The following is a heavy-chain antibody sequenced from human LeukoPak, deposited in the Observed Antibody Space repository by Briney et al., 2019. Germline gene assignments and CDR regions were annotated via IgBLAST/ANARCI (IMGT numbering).Heavy chain of an antibody. D-gene: IGHD3-22*01. CDR3: ARTYYYDSSGYYKLGDY. J-gene: IGHJ4*02. V-gene: IGHV5-51*01. CDR2: IYPGDSDT. CDR1: GYSFTNYW. Sequence: GESLKISCKGSGYSFTNYWIGWVRQMPGKGLEWMGIIYPGDSDTRYSPSFQGQVTISADKSITTAYQQWSSLKASDTAMYYCARTYYYDSSGYYKLGDYWGQGTLVTVSS.